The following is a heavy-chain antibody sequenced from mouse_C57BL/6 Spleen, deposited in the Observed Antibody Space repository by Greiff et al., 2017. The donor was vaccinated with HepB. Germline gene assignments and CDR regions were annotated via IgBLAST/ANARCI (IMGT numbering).Heavy chain of an antibody. CDR3: ARGHYYGSSYDYFDY. V-gene: IGHV1-18*01. D-gene: IGHD1-1*01. Sequence: EVQLQESGPELVKPGASVKIPCKASGYTFTDYNMDWVKQSHGKSLEWIGDINPNNGGTIYNQKFKGKATLTVDKSSSTAYMELRSLTSEDTAVYYCARGHYYGSSYDYFDYWGQGTTLTVSS. J-gene: IGHJ2*01. CDR2: INPNNGGT. CDR1: GYTFTDYN.